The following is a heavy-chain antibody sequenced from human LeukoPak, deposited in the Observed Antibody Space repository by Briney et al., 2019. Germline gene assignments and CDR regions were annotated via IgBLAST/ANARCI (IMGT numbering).Heavy chain of an antibody. CDR1: GFTFSDYA. CDR2: IRGTGGTT. V-gene: IGHV3-23*01. Sequence: GGSLRLSCAASGFTFSDYALIWVRQAAGKGLEWISAIRGTGGTTYYADSVKGRCTLSRDNSRNTVYLQMNSLRAQDTALYFCGKAPNGHYVRACDFWAPGTMVTVSS. J-gene: IGHJ3*01. D-gene: IGHD4-17*01. CDR3: GKAPNGHYVRACDF.